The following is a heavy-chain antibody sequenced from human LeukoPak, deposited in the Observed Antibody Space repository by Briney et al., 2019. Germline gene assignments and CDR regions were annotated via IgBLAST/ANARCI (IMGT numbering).Heavy chain of an antibody. Sequence: PSETLSLTCTVSGGSISSYYWSWIRQPPGKGLEWIGYIYYSGSTNYNPSLKSRVTISVDTSKNQFSLKLSSVTAADTAVYYCARGLWFGDENPPYFDYWGQGILVTVSS. CDR3: ARGLWFGDENPPYFDY. V-gene: IGHV4-59*01. J-gene: IGHJ4*02. D-gene: IGHD3-10*01. CDR2: IYYSGST. CDR1: GGSISSYY.